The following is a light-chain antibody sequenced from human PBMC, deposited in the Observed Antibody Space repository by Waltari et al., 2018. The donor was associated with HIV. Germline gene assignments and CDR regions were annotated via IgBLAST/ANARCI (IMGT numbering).Light chain of an antibody. J-gene: IGLJ2*01. CDR2: DVH. CDR1: SYDIGRSNS. V-gene: IGLV2-14*01. CDR3: SSFTGSITVI. Sequence: QSALTQPASVSGSPGQSITISCTGTSYDIGRSNSFSWYHQSPGTAPKLILYDVHHRPSGISDRFSGSKSGNTASLTISGLQAEDEGQYYCSSFTGSITVIFGGGTKLTVL.